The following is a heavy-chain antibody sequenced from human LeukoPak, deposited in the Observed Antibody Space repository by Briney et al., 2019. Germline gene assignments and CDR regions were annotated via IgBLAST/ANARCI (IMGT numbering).Heavy chain of an antibody. Sequence: PGGSLSLPCALCVHLYCICDMHWVPRAPGRALEWVTLKSYNGENKNYADSVKGRFTISRDNSKNTLYLQMNSLRAEDTAVYYCARDYYDVLTGYYEDAFDIWGQGTMVTVSS. CDR3: ARDYYDVLTGYYEDAFDI. CDR1: VHLYCICD. D-gene: IGHD3-9*01. CDR2: KSYNGENK. V-gene: IGHV3-30*03. J-gene: IGHJ3*02.